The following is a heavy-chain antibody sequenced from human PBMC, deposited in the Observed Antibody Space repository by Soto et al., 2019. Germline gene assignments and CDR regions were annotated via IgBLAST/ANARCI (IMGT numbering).Heavy chain of an antibody. V-gene: IGHV1-69*02. Sequence: QVQLVQSGAEVKKPGSSVKVSCKASGGTFSSYTISWVRQAPGQGLEWMGRIIPILGIANYAQKFQGRVTITADQSTGTAYRELSSLRSEDTAVYYCARALGGSDSDYWGQGTLVTVSS. J-gene: IGHJ4*02. CDR3: ARALGGSDSDY. CDR2: IIPILGIA. D-gene: IGHD1-26*01. CDR1: GGTFSSYT.